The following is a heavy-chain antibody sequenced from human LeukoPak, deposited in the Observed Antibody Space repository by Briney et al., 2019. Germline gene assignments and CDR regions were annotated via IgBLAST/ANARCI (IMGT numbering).Heavy chain of an antibody. D-gene: IGHD3-10*01. Sequence: AGSLTLSCAASGFTFSSFWMSWVRHPPGKGLEWVANIKGDGDAIYYLGSVKGRFSISRDNAKNSLFLQMSSLTAEDTAVYYCARDGSSFDYWGQGVLVTVSS. CDR1: GFTFSSFW. J-gene: IGHJ4*02. CDR3: ARDGSSFDY. CDR2: IKGDGDAI. V-gene: IGHV3-7*01.